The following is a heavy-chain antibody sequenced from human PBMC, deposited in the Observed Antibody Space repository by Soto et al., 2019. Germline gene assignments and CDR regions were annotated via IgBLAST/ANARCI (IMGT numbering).Heavy chain of an antibody. D-gene: IGHD4-17*01. V-gene: IGHV4-38-2*01. CDR3: ARVDGPYYFDY. CDR1: GYSISSGYY. J-gene: IGHJ4*02. CDR2: IYHSGST. Sequence: SDTLSLTCAVSGYSISSGYYWGWIRQPPGKGLEWIGSIYHSGSTYYNPSLKSRVTISVDTSKNQFSLKLSSVTAADTAVYYCARVDGPYYFDYWGQGTLVTVSS.